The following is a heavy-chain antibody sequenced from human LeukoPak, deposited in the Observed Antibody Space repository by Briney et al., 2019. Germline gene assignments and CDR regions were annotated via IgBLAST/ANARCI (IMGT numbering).Heavy chain of an antibody. J-gene: IGHJ4*02. CDR2: INPNSGGT. D-gene: IGHD3-10*01. CDR1: GYTFTGYY. Sequence: ASVKVSCKASGYTFTGYYMHWVRQAPGQGLEWMGWINPNSGGTNYAQKFQGRVTMTRDTSTSTAYMELSRLRSDDTAVYYCARVGQRLWFGEFPFDYWGQGTLVTVSS. V-gene: IGHV1-2*02. CDR3: ARVGQRLWFGEFPFDY.